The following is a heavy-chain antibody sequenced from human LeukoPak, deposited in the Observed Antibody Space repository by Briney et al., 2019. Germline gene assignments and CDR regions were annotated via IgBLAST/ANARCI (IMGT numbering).Heavy chain of an antibody. CDR3: AKDWTGYYDY. CDR1: GFTFSNYA. V-gene: IGHV3-23*01. D-gene: IGHD3/OR15-3a*01. CDR2: ISGSGGTT. J-gene: IGHJ4*02. Sequence: PGGSLRLSCAAPGFTFSNYAMSWVRQAPRKGLEWVSTISGSGGTTYYADSVKGRFTISRDHSKNTLYLQMNSQRVDDTAVYYCAKDWTGYYDYWGQGTLVTVSS.